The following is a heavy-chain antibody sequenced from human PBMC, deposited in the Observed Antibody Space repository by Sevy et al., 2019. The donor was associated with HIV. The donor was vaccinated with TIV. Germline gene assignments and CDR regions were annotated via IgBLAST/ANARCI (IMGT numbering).Heavy chain of an antibody. CDR2: VRSRGGST. V-gene: IGHV3-23*01. D-gene: IGHD6-13*01. CDR1: GFSFSGYA. CDR3: AKEGAAIGLPYFDY. J-gene: IGHJ4*02. Sequence: GGSLRLSCAASGFSFSGYAMSWVRQAPGKGLEWVSGVRSRGGSTFYADSVKGRFSISRDNSKNTLYLQMNSLRAEDTAVYYCAKEGAAIGLPYFDYWGQGTLVTVSS.